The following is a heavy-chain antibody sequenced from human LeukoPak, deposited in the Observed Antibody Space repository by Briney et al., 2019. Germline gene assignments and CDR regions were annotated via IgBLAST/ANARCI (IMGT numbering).Heavy chain of an antibody. Sequence: SETLSLTCTVSGGSISSYYWSWIRQPPGKGLEWIGYIYYSGSTNFNPSLKSRVTISVDTSKNQFSLKLSSVTAADTAVYYCARRQLWDDAFDIWGQGTMVTVSS. CDR3: ARRQLWDDAFDI. CDR1: GGSISSYY. D-gene: IGHD5-18*01. J-gene: IGHJ3*02. V-gene: IGHV4-59*01. CDR2: IYYSGST.